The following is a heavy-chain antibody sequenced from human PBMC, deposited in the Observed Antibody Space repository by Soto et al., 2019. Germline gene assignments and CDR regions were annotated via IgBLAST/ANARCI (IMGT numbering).Heavy chain of an antibody. CDR3: AKVPGGSGSWYYFDS. V-gene: IGHV4-61*05. Sequence: SETLSLTCTVSGGSISSSSYYWGWIRQPPGKGLEWIGYIYYGGTTSYNPSLKSRVTISLETSKSQFSLRLTSVTASDTAVYYCAKVPGGSGSWYYFDSWGQGTLVTVSS. CDR2: IYYGGTT. J-gene: IGHJ4*02. D-gene: IGHD3-10*01. CDR1: GGSISSSSYY.